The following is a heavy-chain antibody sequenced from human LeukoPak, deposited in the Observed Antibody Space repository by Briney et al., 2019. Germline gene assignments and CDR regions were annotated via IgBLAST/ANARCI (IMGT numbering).Heavy chain of an antibody. Sequence: GGSLRLSCAGPEFIFTTSLIHWVRQAPGKGLDWVTTITYGGGSTYYADSVKGRFTISRDNSKNTLSLQVNSLRAEDTAVYYCAKVTDSRRGSFDYWGQGTLVTVSS. CDR1: EFIFTTSL. V-gene: IGHV3-23*01. J-gene: IGHJ4*02. CDR2: ITYGGGST. D-gene: IGHD6-13*01. CDR3: AKVTDSRRGSFDY.